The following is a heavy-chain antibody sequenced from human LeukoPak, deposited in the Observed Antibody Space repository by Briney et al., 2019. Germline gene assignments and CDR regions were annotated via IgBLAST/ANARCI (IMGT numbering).Heavy chain of an antibody. J-gene: IGHJ4*02. CDR3: TGALGYSGYDVPDY. CDR2: IKSKTDGGTT. V-gene: IGHV3-15*01. CDR1: GFTFSNAW. Sequence: GGSLRLSCAASGFTFSNAWMSWVRQAPGKGLEWVGRIKSKTDGGTTDYAAPVKGRFTISRDDSKNTLYLQMNSLKTEDTAVYYCTGALGYSGYDVPDYWGQGTLVTVSS. D-gene: IGHD5-12*01.